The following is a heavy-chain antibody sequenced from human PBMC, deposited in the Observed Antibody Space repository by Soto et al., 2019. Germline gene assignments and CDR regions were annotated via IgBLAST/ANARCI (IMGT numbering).Heavy chain of an antibody. D-gene: IGHD2-15*01. CDR3: VRDTAYCSGGTCYSSHDMDV. CDR2: ISYDGRNK. V-gene: IGHV3-30*04. J-gene: IGHJ6*02. Sequence: GGSLRLSCAASGFTFSSYARHWVRQAPGKGLEWVAVISYDGRNKYYADSVRGRFTISRDNSKNTLYLEMNSLRVEDTAVYHCVRDTAYCSGGTCYSSHDMDVWGQGTTVTVSS. CDR1: GFTFSSYA.